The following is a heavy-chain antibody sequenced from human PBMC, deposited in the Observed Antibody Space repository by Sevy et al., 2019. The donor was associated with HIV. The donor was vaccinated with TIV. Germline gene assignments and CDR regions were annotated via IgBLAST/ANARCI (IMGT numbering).Heavy chain of an antibody. J-gene: IGHJ6*03. CDR2: IIPIFGTA. CDR3: ARGGYPDGYYYYYMDV. CDR1: GGTFSSYA. Sequence: ASVEVSCKASGGTFSSYAISWVRQAPGQGLEWMGGIIPIFGTANYAQKFQGRVTITADKSTSTAYMELSSLRSEDTAVYYCARGGYPDGYYYYYMDVWGKGTTVTVSS. D-gene: IGHD5-12*01. V-gene: IGHV1-69*06.